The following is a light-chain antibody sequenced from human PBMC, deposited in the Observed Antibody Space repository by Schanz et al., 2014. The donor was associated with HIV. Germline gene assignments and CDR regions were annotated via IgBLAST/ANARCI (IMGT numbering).Light chain of an antibody. CDR1: QSVSSNF. CDR3: QQYSTSPRT. V-gene: IGKV3-20*01. Sequence: EIVLTQSPGTLSLSPGERATLSCRASQSVSSNFIAWYQQSPGQAPRLLIYGASRRAAGVPDRFSGGGSGTDFTLTISRLEPEDVAVYSCQQYSTSPRTFGQGTKVEIK. CDR2: GAS. J-gene: IGKJ1*01.